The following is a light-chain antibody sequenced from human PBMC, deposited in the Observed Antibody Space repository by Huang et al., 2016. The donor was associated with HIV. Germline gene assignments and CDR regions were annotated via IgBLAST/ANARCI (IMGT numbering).Light chain of an antibody. Sequence: EIVMTQSPPTLSASPGERATLSCRASQSVKRLAWYQQRPGQAPKLLVYDVSSRATGTPARFSGSGSGTDCTLTINTLQSEDFALYYCQQYDEWPPWSFGQGTRVDMK. CDR3: QQYDEWPPWS. J-gene: IGKJ1*01. CDR2: DVS. CDR1: QSVKR. V-gene: IGKV3-15*01.